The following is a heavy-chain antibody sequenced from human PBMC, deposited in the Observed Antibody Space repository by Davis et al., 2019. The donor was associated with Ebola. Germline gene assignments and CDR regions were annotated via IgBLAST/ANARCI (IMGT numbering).Heavy chain of an antibody. CDR1: GFTFSSYS. Sequence: GESLKISCAASGFTFSSYSMNWVRQAPGKGLEWVSSISSSSNYIYYADSMKGRFTISRDNAKNSLYLQMNSLRAEDTAVYYCARDTLLYYDFWSGTWDYWGQGTLVTVSS. CDR2: ISSSSNYI. CDR3: ARDTLLYYDFWSGTWDY. J-gene: IGHJ4*02. D-gene: IGHD3-3*01. V-gene: IGHV3-21*01.